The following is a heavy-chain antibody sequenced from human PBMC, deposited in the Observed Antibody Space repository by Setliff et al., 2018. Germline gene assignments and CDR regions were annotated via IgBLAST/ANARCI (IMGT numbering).Heavy chain of an antibody. V-gene: IGHV4-39*07. CDR1: GGSISSSSYY. Sequence: SETLSLTCTVSGGSISSSSYYWGWIRQPPGKGLEWIGSIYFSGTTYYNPSLKSRVTMSINTSKNHFSLNLSSVTAADTAVYFCAKTELGLTGTKNWFDPWGQGTLVTVSS. J-gene: IGHJ5*02. D-gene: IGHD1-7*01. CDR3: AKTELGLTGTKNWFDP. CDR2: IYFSGTT.